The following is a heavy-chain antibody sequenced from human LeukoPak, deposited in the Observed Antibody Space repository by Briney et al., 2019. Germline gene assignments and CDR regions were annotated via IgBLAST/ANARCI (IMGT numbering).Heavy chain of an antibody. CDR3: VRGGFNGD. CDR2: IDSDGTGA. V-gene: IGHV3-74*03. D-gene: IGHD2-8*01. CDR1: ELTFSIDR. J-gene: IGHJ4*02. Sequence: PGGSLRLSLTASELTFSIDRMRWARHVPGKGLVWVSRIDSDGTGAVYADAVEGRFTISRDNARNTLYLQMNSLRDEDSAVYYCVRGGFNGDWGQGTLVTVSS.